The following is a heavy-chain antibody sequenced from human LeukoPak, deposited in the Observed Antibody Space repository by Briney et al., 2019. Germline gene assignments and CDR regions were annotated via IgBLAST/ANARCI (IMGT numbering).Heavy chain of an antibody. V-gene: IGHV1-69*06. D-gene: IGHD6-19*01. CDR3: ARGFWVAVAGLNSLYYFDY. J-gene: IGHJ4*02. CDR2: IIPIFGTA. Sequence: ASVKVSCKASGGTFSSYAISWVRQAPGQGLEWMGGIIPIFGTANYAQKFQGRVTITADKSTSTAYMELSSLRSEDTAVYYCARGFWVAVAGLNSLYYFDYWGQGTLVTVSS. CDR1: GGTFSSYA.